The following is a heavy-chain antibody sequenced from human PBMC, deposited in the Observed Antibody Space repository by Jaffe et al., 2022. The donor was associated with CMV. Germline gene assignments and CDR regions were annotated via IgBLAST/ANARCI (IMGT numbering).Heavy chain of an antibody. CDR3: DGADY. CDR1: GFTFSSYS. Sequence: EVQLVESGGGLVQPGGSLRLSCVASGFTFSSYSMNWARQAPGRGLDWVSTIGASGGSTFYADSVKGRFTISRDNSKNTVYLQMNSLTVEDTAIYYCDGADYWGQGILVTV. CDR2: IGASGGST. J-gene: IGHJ4*02. V-gene: IGHV3-23*04. D-gene: IGHD3-10*01.